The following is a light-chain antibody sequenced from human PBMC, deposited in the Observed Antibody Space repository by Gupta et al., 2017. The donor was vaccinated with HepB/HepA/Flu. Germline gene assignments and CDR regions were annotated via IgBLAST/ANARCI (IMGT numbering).Light chain of an antibody. J-gene: IGLJ2*01. CDR1: SSDVGGYNY. Sequence: SALTQPPSASGSPGQSVTISCTGTSSDVGGYNYVSWYQQHPGKAPKLMIYEVSKRPSGVPDRFSGSKSGNTASLTVSGLQAEDEADYYCSSYAGRNNFVVFGGGTKLTVL. CDR3: SSYAGRNNFVV. V-gene: IGLV2-8*01. CDR2: EVS.